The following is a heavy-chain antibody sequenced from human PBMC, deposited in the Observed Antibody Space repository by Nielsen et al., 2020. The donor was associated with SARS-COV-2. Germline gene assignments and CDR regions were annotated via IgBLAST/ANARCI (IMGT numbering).Heavy chain of an antibody. J-gene: IGHJ4*02. CDR2: ISAYNGNT. D-gene: IGHD6-13*01. V-gene: IGHV1-18*04. Sequence: ASVKVSCKASGYTFTGYGISWVRQAPGQGLEWMGWISAYNGNTNYAQKLQGRVTMTTDTSTSTAYMELRSLRSDDTAVYYCARGPLDSSSWYAWTDYYFDYWGQGTLVTVSS. CDR3: ARGPLDSSSWYAWTDYYFDY. CDR1: GYTFTGYG.